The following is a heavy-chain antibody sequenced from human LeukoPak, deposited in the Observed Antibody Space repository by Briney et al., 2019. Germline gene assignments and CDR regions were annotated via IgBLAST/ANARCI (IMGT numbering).Heavy chain of an antibody. J-gene: IGHJ4*02. CDR3: ARGSEGYPFDY. D-gene: IGHD3-10*01. Sequence: PSDTLSLTCTLSGASISSYYWSWIRQPPGKGLEWIGDIYYSGSIKYNPSLKSRVTMSVDTSKNQFSLKLSSVTAADTAVYYCARGSEGYPFDYWGQGTLVTVSS. V-gene: IGHV4-59*01. CDR1: GASISSYY. CDR2: IYYSGSI.